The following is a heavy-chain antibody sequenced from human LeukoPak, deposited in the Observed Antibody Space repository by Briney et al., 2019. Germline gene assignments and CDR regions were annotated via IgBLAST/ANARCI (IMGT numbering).Heavy chain of an antibody. J-gene: IGHJ4*02. D-gene: IGHD3-22*01. V-gene: IGHV4-34*01. CDR1: GGSFSGYY. Sequence: SETLSLTCAVYGGSFSGYYWSWIRQPPGKGLEWIGEINHSGSTNYNPSLKSRVAISVDTSKNQFSLKLSSVTAADTAVYYCARRITIIVVVQGADFDYWGQGTLVTVSS. CDR3: ARRITIIVVVQGADFDY. CDR2: INHSGST.